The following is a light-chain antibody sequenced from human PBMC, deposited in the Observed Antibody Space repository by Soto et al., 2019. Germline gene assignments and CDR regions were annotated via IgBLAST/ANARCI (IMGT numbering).Light chain of an antibody. J-gene: IGLJ2*01. CDR1: SSDVGDFNY. V-gene: IGLV2-14*03. CDR3: SSYSSSTTHVV. CDR2: DVT. Sequence: QSVLTQPASVSGSPGRSVTISCTGTSSDVGDFNYVSWYQHLPGRAPKLIIYDVTNRPSGISYRFSASKSGRKASLTISGLQAEDEAYYYCSSYSSSTTHVVFGGGTKVTVL.